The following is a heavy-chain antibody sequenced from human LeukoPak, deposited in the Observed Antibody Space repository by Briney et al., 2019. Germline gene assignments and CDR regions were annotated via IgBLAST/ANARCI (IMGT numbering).Heavy chain of an antibody. J-gene: IGHJ6*02. V-gene: IGHV3-15*01. CDR2: VKSKTDGGTT. D-gene: IGHD2-2*01. CDR1: GFTFSNAW. Sequence: PGGSLRLSCAASGFTFSNAWMIWVRQAPGKGLEWVGRVKSKTDGGTTDYAAPVKGRFTISRDDSKNTLYLQMNSLKTEDTAVYYCTTDPSFMPRAYYGMDVWGQGTTVTVSS. CDR3: TTDPSFMPRAYYGMDV.